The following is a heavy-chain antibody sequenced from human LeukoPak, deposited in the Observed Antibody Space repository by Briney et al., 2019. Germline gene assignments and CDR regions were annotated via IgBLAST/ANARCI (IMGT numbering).Heavy chain of an antibody. J-gene: IGHJ4*02. CDR2: IYYSGST. V-gene: IGHV4-59*08. CDR1: GGSISSFY. D-gene: IGHD1-26*01. CDR3: ARHVSGSYYIYFDY. Sequence: KPSETLSLTCTVSGGSISSFYWSWIREPPRTGLEWIGYIYYSGSTNYNPSLKSRVTISVDTSQNQFSLKLSSVTAADTAVYYCARHVSGSYYIYFDYWGQGTLVTVSS.